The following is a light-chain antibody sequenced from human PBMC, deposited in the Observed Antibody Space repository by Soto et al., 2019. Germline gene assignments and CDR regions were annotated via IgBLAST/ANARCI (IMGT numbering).Light chain of an antibody. Sequence: EIVMTQSPATLSVSPGERATLSCRASQSVSSNLAWYQQKPGQAPRLLIYGASTRATGISARFSGSGSGTEFTLTISSLHSEDFAVYYCQQYNNWPPLTFGGGTKVAIK. J-gene: IGKJ4*01. CDR2: GAS. V-gene: IGKV3-15*01. CDR1: QSVSSN. CDR3: QQYNNWPPLT.